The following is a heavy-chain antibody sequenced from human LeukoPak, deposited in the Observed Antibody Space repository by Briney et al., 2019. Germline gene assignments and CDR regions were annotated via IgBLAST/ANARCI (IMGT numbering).Heavy chain of an antibody. Sequence: PSETLSLTCTVSGASISSYYWCWIRQPPGKGLEWIGYFSSSGNTNYNPSLKSRVTISVDTSKNQLSLKLSSVTAADTAVYYCATDSSGYFYFDYWGQGALVTVSS. J-gene: IGHJ4*02. V-gene: IGHV4-59*01. D-gene: IGHD3-22*01. CDR2: FSSSGNT. CDR1: GASISSYY. CDR3: ATDSSGYFYFDY.